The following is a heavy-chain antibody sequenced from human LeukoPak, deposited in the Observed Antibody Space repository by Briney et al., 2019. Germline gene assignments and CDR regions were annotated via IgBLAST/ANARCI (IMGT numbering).Heavy chain of an antibody. CDR2: ISGSGGST. Sequence: GGSLRLSCAASGFTFSSYAMSWVRQAPGKGLEWVSAISGSGGSTYYADSVKGRFTISRDNSKNTLYLQMNSLRAEDTAVYYCANFYDSSGYGIRNAFDIWGQGTMVTVS. CDR1: GFTFSSYA. CDR3: ANFYDSSGYGIRNAFDI. V-gene: IGHV3-23*01. J-gene: IGHJ3*02. D-gene: IGHD3-22*01.